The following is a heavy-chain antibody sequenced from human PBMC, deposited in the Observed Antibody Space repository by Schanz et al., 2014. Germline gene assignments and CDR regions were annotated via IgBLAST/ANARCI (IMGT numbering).Heavy chain of an antibody. CDR2: INVGNGNM. V-gene: IGHV1-18*01. CDR3: VRVPSRDVSFDL. D-gene: IGHD3-16*01. CDR1: GYTFTSYG. Sequence: QVQLVQSGAEVKKPGASVKVSCKASGYTFTSYGISWVRQAPGQGLEWMGWINVGNGNMKYSQKFQGRVTITRDTSASTAYMELTSLRSEDTAHYYCVRVPSRDVSFDLWGRGTLVTVSS. J-gene: IGHJ2*01.